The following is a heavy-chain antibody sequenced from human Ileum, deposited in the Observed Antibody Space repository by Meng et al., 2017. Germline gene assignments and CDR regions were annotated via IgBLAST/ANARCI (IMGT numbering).Heavy chain of an antibody. CDR1: GISLSSYW. CDR3: ASFQYTMEDY. V-gene: IGHV3-74*01. Sequence: VRWVESGGGLVPPGGSVRPLCAASGISLSSYWIHWVRQPPGKGLVWLSIISPDGSATNYADSVKGRFTISRDNAKNTVYLQMDSLGVEDTALYYCASFQYTMEDYWGLGTLVTVSS. D-gene: IGHD3-3*01. J-gene: IGHJ4*02. CDR2: ISPDGSAT.